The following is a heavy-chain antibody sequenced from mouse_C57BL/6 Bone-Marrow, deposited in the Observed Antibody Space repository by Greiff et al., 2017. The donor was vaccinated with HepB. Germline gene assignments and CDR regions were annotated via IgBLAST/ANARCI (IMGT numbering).Heavy chain of an antibody. CDR3: ARGRRYDYDGLYAMDY. Sequence: QVQLQQSGAELVRPGSSVKLSCKASGYTFTSYWMHWVKQRPIQGLEWIGNIDPSDSETHYNQKFKDKATLTVDKSSSTAYMQLSSLTSEDSAVYYCARGRRYDYDGLYAMDYWGQGTSVTVSS. CDR1: GYTFTSYW. D-gene: IGHD2-4*01. J-gene: IGHJ4*01. V-gene: IGHV1-52*01. CDR2: IDPSDSET.